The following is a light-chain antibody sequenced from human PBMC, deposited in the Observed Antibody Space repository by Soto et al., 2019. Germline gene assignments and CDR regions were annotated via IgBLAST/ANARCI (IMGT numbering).Light chain of an antibody. CDR2: GAS. Sequence: EIVLTQSPGTLSLSPGERATLSCRASQSVSSSYVAWYQQKPGQAPRLLISGASSRATGIPDRISGRGSGTDFTPTISILEPEYVAVYYCQHYGSSPFTFGGGTKVEIK. CDR1: QSVSSSY. V-gene: IGKV3-20*01. J-gene: IGKJ4*01. CDR3: QHYGSSPFT.